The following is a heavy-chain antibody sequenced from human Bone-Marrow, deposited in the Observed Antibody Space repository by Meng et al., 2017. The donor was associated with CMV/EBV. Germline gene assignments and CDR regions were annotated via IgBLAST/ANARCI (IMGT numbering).Heavy chain of an antibody. CDR2: MSSDENKK. CDR1: GFSFSRYA. J-gene: IGHJ4*02. Sequence: GGSLRLSCAASGFSFSRYAMHWVRQPPGKGLEWVAVMSSDENKKNYADSVKDRFIISRDNSKNTLYLQMNSLRGEDTAIYYCVREDKYYWGQGALVTVSS. V-gene: IGHV3-30-3*01. CDR3: VREDKYY.